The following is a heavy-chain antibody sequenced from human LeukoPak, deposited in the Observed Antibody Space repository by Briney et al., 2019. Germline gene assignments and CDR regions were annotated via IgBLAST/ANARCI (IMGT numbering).Heavy chain of an antibody. V-gene: IGHV4-59*08. CDR2: IYYSGST. D-gene: IGHD6-6*01. CDR3: ARKGRQYSSSVEDY. CDR1: GGSISSYY. Sequence: PSETLSLTCTVSGGSISSYYWSWICQPQGKGLEWIGYIYYSGSTNYNPSLKSRVTISVDTSKNQFSLKLSSVTAADTAVYYCARKGRQYSSSVEDYWGQGTLVTVSS. J-gene: IGHJ4*02.